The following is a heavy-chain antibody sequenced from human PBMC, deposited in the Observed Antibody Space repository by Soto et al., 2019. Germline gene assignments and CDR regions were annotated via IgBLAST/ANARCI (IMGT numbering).Heavy chain of an antibody. J-gene: IGHJ4*02. CDR2: IIPIFGTA. D-gene: IGHD2-21*02. V-gene: IGHV1-69*01. CDR3: ARGGKAYCGGDCYAGVY. Sequence: QVQLVQSGAEVKKPGSSVKVSCKASGGTFSSYAISWVRQAPGQGLAWMGGIIPIFGTANYAQKFQGRVTITADESTSTAYMELSSLRSEDTAVYYCARGGKAYCGGDCYAGVYWGQGTLVTVSS. CDR1: GGTFSSYA.